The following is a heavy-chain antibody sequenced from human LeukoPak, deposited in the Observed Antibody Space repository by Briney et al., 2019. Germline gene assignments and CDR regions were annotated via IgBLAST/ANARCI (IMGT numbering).Heavy chain of an antibody. J-gene: IGHJ4*02. V-gene: IGHV3-21*04. CDR3: AKDRPYDY. Sequence: GSLRLSCAASGFTFSIYSMDWVRQAPGKGLEWVSSIISSGSYIYYADSVKGRFTISRDNSKNTVYLQMNSLRAEDTAVCYCAKDRPYDYWGQGTLVTVSS. CDR2: IISSGSYI. CDR1: GFTFSIYS.